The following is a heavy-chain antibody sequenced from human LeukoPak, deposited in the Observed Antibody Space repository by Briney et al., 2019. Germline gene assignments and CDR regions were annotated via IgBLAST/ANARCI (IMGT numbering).Heavy chain of an antibody. D-gene: IGHD1-1*01. J-gene: IGHJ6*03. V-gene: IGHV4-39*01. CDR3: ARRPGGYYYMDV. Sequence: SETLSLTCTVSGGSISSSSYYWGWIRQPPGKGLEWIGSVFYSGGTYYNPSLKSRVTISLDTYKNQFSLKLSSVTAADTAVYYCARRPGGYYYMDVWGKGTTVTVSS. CDR1: GGSISSSSYY. CDR2: VFYSGGT.